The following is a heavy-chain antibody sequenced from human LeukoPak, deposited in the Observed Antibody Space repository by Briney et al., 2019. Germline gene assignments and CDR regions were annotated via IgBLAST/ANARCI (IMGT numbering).Heavy chain of an antibody. CDR2: IYYSGST. V-gene: IGHV4-31*03. D-gene: IGHD4-11*01. CDR3: ARVFKRVDYILN. J-gene: IGHJ4*02. Sequence: SQTLSLTCTVSGGSISSGGYYWSWIRQHPGKGLEWIGYIYYSGSTYYNPSLKSRVTISVDTSKNQFSLKLSSVTAADTAVYYCARVFKRVDYILNWGQGTLVTVSS. CDR1: GGSISSGGYY.